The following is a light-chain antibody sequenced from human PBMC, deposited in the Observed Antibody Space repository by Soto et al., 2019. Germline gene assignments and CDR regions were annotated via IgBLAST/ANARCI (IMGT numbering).Light chain of an antibody. J-gene: IGKJ3*01. CDR2: GAS. V-gene: IGKV3-20*01. Sequence: EIVLTQSPGTLSLSPGERATLSCRASQSVSSSYLAWYQQKPGQAPRLLIYGASSRATGIPDRFSGSGSGTDFTLTISRLEPEDFAVYYCQQYRSSPPTFGPGTKVDIK. CDR3: QQYRSSPPT. CDR1: QSVSSSY.